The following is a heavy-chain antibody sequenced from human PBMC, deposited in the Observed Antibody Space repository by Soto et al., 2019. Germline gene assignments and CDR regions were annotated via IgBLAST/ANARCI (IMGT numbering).Heavy chain of an antibody. D-gene: IGHD5-12*01. J-gene: IGHJ4*02. CDR1: GFTFSSYR. V-gene: IGHV3-21*04. CDR2: ISSSSSYI. CDR3: ARNSGYDYYDSTGIEW. Sequence: PGGSLRLSCAASGFTFSSYRMNWVRQAPGKGLEWVSSISSSSSYIYYADSVKGRFTISRDNSRNTLYLQMNSLRAEDTAVYYCARNSGYDYYDSTGIEWWGQGTLVTVSS.